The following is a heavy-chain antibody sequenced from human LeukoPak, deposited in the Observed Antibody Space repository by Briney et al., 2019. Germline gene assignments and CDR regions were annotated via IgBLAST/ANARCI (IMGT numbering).Heavy chain of an antibody. CDR1: GFTFSSYS. Sequence: PGGSLRLSCAASGFTFSSYSMNWVRQAPGKGLEWVSYISSVSSSTIYYADSVKGRFTISRDNAKNSLYLQMNSLGAEDTAVYYCAKDVERYYDSSGSHYHDYWGQGTLVTVSS. CDR2: ISSVSSSTI. V-gene: IGHV3-48*01. CDR3: AKDVERYYDSSGSHYHDY. D-gene: IGHD3-22*01. J-gene: IGHJ4*02.